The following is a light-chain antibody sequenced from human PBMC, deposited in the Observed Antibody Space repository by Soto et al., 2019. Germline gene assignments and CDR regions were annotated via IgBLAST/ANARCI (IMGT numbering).Light chain of an antibody. J-gene: IGKJ5*01. CDR3: QQYYNWPRT. CDR1: ENIYTN. CDR2: GAS. Sequence: EIVMTQSPATLSVSPGERDTLSCRASENIYTNLAGYQQKPGQAPRLLFYGASTRATGLPARFSGTGSGTEFTLTINSLQAEDSAVYYCQQYYNWPRTFGQGTRLE. V-gene: IGKV3-15*01.